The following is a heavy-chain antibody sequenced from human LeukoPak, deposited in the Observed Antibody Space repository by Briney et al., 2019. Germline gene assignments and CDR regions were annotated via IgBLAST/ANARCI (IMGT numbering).Heavy chain of an antibody. Sequence: ASVKVSCKASGYTFTSYGISWVRQAPGQGPEWMGWISAYNGNTNYAQKLQGRVTMTTDTSTSTAYMELRSLRSDDTAVYYCARGQADFWSGYADYWGQGTLVTVSS. CDR1: GYTFTSYG. CDR2: ISAYNGNT. D-gene: IGHD3-3*01. V-gene: IGHV1-18*01. CDR3: ARGQADFWSGYADY. J-gene: IGHJ4*02.